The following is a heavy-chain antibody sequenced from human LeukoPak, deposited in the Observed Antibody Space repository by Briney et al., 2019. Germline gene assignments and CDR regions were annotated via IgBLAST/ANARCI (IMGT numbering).Heavy chain of an antibody. CDR1: GFTFSSYA. CDR3: ARVGRYCSSTSCYMGVYYYGMDV. CDR2: ISYDGSNK. Sequence: GRSLRHSCAASGFTFSSYAMHWVRQAPGKGLEWVAVISYDGSNKYYADSVKGRFTISRDNSKNTLYLQMNSLRAEDTAVYYCARVGRYCSSTSCYMGVYYYGMDVWGQGTTVTVSS. D-gene: IGHD2-2*02. V-gene: IGHV3-30*04. J-gene: IGHJ6*02.